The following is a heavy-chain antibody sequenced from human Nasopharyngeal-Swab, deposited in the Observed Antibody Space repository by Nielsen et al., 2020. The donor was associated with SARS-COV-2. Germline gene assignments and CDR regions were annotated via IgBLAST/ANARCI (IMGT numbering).Heavy chain of an antibody. CDR1: GFTFSSYG. D-gene: IGHD1-26*01. J-gene: IGHJ3*02. V-gene: IGHV3-30*03. CDR3: ARARAGSWADAFDI. Sequence: GESLKISCAASGFTFSSYGMHWVRQAPGKGLEWVAVISYDGSNKYYADSVKGRLTISRDNSKNTLYLQMNSLRAEDTAVYYCARARAGSWADAFDIWGQGTMVTVSS. CDR2: ISYDGSNK.